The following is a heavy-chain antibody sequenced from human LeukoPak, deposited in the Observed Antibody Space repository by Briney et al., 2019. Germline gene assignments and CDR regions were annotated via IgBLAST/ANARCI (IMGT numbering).Heavy chain of an antibody. V-gene: IGHV4-34*01. Sequence: PSETLSLTCAVYGGSFSGYYWSWIRQPPGKGLEWIGEINHSGSTNYNPPLKSRVTISVDTSKNQFSLKLSSVTAADTAVYYCARVVYSSGWTFDYWGQGTLVTVSS. CDR3: ARVVYSSGWTFDY. CDR2: INHSGST. D-gene: IGHD6-19*01. CDR1: GGSFSGYY. J-gene: IGHJ4*02.